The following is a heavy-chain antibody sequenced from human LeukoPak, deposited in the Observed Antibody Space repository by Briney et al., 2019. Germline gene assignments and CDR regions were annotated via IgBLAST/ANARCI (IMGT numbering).Heavy chain of an antibody. J-gene: IGHJ4*02. D-gene: IGHD3-3*01. CDR1: GGSISSSGYY. Sequence: PSETLSLTCSVSGGSISSSGYYWGWIRQPPGKGLEWIGSIYYSGNTYYNPSHKSRVTISIDTSKNQFSLKLSSVTAADTAVYYCARRPGSYESGHGDHYWGQGTLVTVSS. CDR2: IYYSGNT. V-gene: IGHV4-39*01. CDR3: ARRPGSYESGHGDHY.